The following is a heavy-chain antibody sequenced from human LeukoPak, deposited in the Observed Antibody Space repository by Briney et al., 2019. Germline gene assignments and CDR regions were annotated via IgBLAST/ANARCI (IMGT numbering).Heavy chain of an antibody. V-gene: IGHV4-59*01. Sequence: PSETLSLTCAVYGGSFSGYYWSWTRQPPGGGLEWIGYIYYISNTNYNPSFKSRVTMSVDPSKNQFSLKLNSVTAADTAVYYCARTQSQSGSYRYYFGYWGQGTLVTVSS. CDR3: ARTQSQSGSYRYYFGY. D-gene: IGHD1-26*01. CDR1: GGSFSGYY. CDR2: IYYISNT. J-gene: IGHJ4*02.